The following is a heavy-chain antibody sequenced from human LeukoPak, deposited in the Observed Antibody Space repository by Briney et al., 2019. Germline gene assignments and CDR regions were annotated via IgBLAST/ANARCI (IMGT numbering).Heavy chain of an antibody. J-gene: IGHJ6*02. CDR3: ARHWSSGWSEYYYYGMDV. Sequence: ASVKVSCKASGYTFTSYDINWVRQATGQGLEWMGWMNPNSGNTGYAQKFQGRVTMTRNTSISTAYMELSSLRSEDTAVYYCARHWSSGWSEYYYYGMDVWGQGTTVTVSS. CDR1: GYTFTSYD. V-gene: IGHV1-8*01. D-gene: IGHD6-19*01. CDR2: MNPNSGNT.